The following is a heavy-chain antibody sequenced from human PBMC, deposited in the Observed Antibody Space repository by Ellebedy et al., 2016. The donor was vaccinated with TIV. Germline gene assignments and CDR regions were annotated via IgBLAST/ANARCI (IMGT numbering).Heavy chain of an antibody. J-gene: IGHJ6*02. CDR2: IYHSGST. V-gene: IGHV4-4*02. D-gene: IGHD6-13*01. CDR1: GGSISSSNW. CDR3: ARECAGYRSMDV. Sequence: MPSETLSLTCAVSGGSISSSNWWIWVRQPPGKGLEWIGEIYHSGSTNYNPSLKSRVTISVDKSKNQFSLKLSSVTAADTAVYYCARECAGYRSMDVWGQGTTVTVSS.